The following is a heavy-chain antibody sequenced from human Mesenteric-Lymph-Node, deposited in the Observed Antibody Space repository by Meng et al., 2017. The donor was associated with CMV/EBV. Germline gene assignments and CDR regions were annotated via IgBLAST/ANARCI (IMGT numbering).Heavy chain of an antibody. CDR2: ISYSGVGT. D-gene: IGHD5-12*01. Sequence: GESLKISCAASGFAFSNYAMSWVRQAPGKGLEWVSSISYSGVGTHYADSVKGRFTIYRDNAKNSLYLEMNSLRVEDTAVYYCARDNVYYNGYDSDWGQGTLVTVSS. CDR1: GFAFSNYA. J-gene: IGHJ4*02. CDR3: ARDNVYYNGYDSD. V-gene: IGHV3-23*01.